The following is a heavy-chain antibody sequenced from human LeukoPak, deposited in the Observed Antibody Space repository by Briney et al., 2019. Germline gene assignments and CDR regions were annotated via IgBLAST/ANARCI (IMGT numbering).Heavy chain of an antibody. CDR1: GFTFKNYW. CDR3: ARDATRGGDFDY. D-gene: IGHD5-24*01. CDR2: IDTDGSKE. V-gene: IGHV3-7*04. J-gene: IGHJ4*02. Sequence: GGSLRLSCAASGFTFKNYWMAWARQAPGKGLEWVVKIDTDGSKEFYLNSVKGRFTISRDNPRNSLYLQMNNLRVDDTSLYFCARDATRGGDFDYWGQGTLVTVSS.